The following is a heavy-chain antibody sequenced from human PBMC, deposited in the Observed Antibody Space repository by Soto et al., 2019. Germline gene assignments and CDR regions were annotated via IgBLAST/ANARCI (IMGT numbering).Heavy chain of an antibody. D-gene: IGHD2-15*01. CDR3: AKDSSGQGT. V-gene: IGHV3-7*01. J-gene: IGHJ5*02. Sequence: GGSLRLSCAASGFTFSTYWMSWVRRTPGKGLEWVANIKQDGTEKYYVDSVRGRLTVSRDNAKSSLYLQMNSLRAEDTAVYYCAKDSSGQGTWGQGTLVTVSS. CDR2: IKQDGTEK. CDR1: GFTFSTYW.